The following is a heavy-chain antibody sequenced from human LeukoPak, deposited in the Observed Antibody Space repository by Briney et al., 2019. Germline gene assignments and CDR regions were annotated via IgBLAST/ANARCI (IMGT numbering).Heavy chain of an antibody. D-gene: IGHD1-7*01. J-gene: IGHJ3*02. Sequence: GGSLRLSCAASGFTFDDYAMHWVRQAPGKGLEWVSGISWNSGSIGYADSVKGRFTISRDNAKSSLYLQMNSLRAEDLALYYCAKDKGYNWYSGAFDIWGQGTMVTVSS. CDR1: GFTFDDYA. CDR2: ISWNSGSI. V-gene: IGHV3-9*03. CDR3: AKDKGYNWYSGAFDI.